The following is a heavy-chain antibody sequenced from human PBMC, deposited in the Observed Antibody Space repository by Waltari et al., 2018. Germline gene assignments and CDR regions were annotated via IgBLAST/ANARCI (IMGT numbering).Heavy chain of an antibody. D-gene: IGHD5-12*01. V-gene: IGHV4-59*01. J-gene: IGHJ4*02. CDR3: ARFVATTGYDY. CDR2: MYYSGGT. CDR1: GDSMSNYY. Sequence: QVQLQGSGPGLVRPSETLSLTCTVSGDSMSNYYWGWIRQPPGEGLEWIGYMYYSGGTNYNPSLKIRVTMSVDTSKNQFSLNLISVTAADTAVYYCARFVATTGYDYWGQGTLVTVSS.